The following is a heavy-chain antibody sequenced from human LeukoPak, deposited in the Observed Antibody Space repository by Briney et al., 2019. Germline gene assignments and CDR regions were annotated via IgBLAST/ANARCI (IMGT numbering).Heavy chain of an antibody. Sequence: GASVQVSCKASGDTFNRFYIHWVRQAPGQGLEWMGIINPSGGTTSNTQKFQGRVSMTRDTSTSTVYMELSSLRSEDTAVYYCARDQGEVIAVAGRGENWYSWFDPWGQGTLVTVSS. CDR3: ARDQGEVIAVAGRGENWYSWFDP. J-gene: IGHJ5*02. CDR2: INPSGGTT. CDR1: GDTFNRFY. V-gene: IGHV1-46*02. D-gene: IGHD6-19*01.